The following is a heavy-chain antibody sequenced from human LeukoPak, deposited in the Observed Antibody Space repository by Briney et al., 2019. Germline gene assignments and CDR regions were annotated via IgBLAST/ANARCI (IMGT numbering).Heavy chain of an antibody. CDR1: RFTISSNY. D-gene: IGHD6-19*01. CDR3: ARGLYSSGWYFDY. V-gene: IGHV3-66*01. Sequence: PGGSLRLSCAASRFTISSNYMSGVRQAPGKGLDWVSVISSGGSTYYSNSVKGRFTISRDNSKNTLYLQMNTLRAEDTAVYYCARGLYSSGWYFDYWGQGTLVTVSS. CDR2: ISSGGST. J-gene: IGHJ4*02.